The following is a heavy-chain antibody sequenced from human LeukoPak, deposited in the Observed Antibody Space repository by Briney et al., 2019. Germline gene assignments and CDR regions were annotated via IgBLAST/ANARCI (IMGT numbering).Heavy chain of an antibody. V-gene: IGHV4-31*03. CDR2: IYYSGST. D-gene: IGHD3-3*01. CDR1: GGSISSGGYY. CDR3: ARGTMSLIDDFWSEGWFDP. J-gene: IGHJ5*02. Sequence: SQTLSLTCTVSGGSISSGGYYWSWIRQHPGKGLEWIGYIYYSGSTYYNPSLKSRVTISVDTSKNQFSLKLSSVTAADTAVYYCARGTMSLIDDFWSEGWFDPWGQGTLVTVSS.